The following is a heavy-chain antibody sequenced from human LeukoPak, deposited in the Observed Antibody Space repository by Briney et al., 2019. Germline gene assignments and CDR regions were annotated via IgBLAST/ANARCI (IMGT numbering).Heavy chain of an antibody. D-gene: IGHD5-18*01. V-gene: IGHV3-64*01. CDR1: GFTFSSYG. Sequence: PVGSLRLSCAASGFTFSSYGMHWVRQAPGKGLEYVSAISSNGGSTYYANSVKGRFTISRDNSKNTLYLQMGSLRAEDMAVYYCGRRYSYAYDYWGQGTLVTVSS. J-gene: IGHJ4*02. CDR3: GRRYSYAYDY. CDR2: ISSNGGST.